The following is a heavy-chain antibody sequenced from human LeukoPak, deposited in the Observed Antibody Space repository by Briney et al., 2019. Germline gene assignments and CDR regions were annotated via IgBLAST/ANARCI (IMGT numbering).Heavy chain of an antibody. J-gene: IGHJ4*02. Sequence: GGSLRLSCSASGFTFSSCAMSWVRQAPGKGLEWVSAISGSGGSTYYADSVKGRFTISRDDSKNTLYLQMNSLRAEDTAVYYCAKAADFWSGTDYWGQGTLVTVSS. CDR1: GFTFSSCA. D-gene: IGHD3-3*01. V-gene: IGHV3-23*01. CDR2: ISGSGGST. CDR3: AKAADFWSGTDY.